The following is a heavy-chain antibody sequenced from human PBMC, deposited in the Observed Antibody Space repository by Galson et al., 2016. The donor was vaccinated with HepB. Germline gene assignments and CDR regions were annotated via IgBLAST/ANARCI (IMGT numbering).Heavy chain of an antibody. D-gene: IGHD2-8*02. CDR2: ILPRCGRA. CDR1: GRIFRNYP. CDR3: ARARLHCTGTECYERSDAQDI. J-gene: IGHJ3*02. Sequence: SVKLSCKASGRIFRNYPITWVRQAPGQGLEWVGLILPRCGRADYAETFQGRVTISAEEFTNTAYMEVSSLTSEDTAIYYCARARLHCTGTECYERSDAQDIWGQGTMVTVSS. V-gene: IGHV1-69*13.